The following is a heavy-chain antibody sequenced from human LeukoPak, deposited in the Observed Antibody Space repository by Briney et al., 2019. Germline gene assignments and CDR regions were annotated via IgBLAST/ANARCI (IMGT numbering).Heavy chain of an antibody. D-gene: IGHD7-27*01. Sequence: EGSLRLSCAASGFTFSSYGMHWVRQAPGKGLEWVAVIWYDGSNKYYADSVKGRFTISRDNSKNTLYLQMNSLRAEDTAVYYCARGLTGDAATAFDYWGQGTLVTVSS. CDR1: GFTFSSYG. V-gene: IGHV3-33*08. J-gene: IGHJ4*02. CDR3: ARGLTGDAATAFDY. CDR2: IWYDGSNK.